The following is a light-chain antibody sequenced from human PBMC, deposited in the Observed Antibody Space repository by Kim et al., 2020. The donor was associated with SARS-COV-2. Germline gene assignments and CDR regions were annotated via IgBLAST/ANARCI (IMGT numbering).Light chain of an antibody. J-gene: IGKJ1*01. V-gene: IGKV3-11*01. CDR3: QQRDGWHPTWT. CDR1: QSVSRS. Sequence: EIVLTQSPATLSLSPGERATLACRASQSVSRSLAWYQQKPGQAPRLLIYDVSNRATGIPARFSGSGSGTDFTLTISSLEPEDFAVYYCQQRDGWHPTWTFGQGPKVDIK. CDR2: DVS.